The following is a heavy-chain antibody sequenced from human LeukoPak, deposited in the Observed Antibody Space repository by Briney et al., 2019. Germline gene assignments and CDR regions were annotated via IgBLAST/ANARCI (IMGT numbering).Heavy chain of an antibody. V-gene: IGHV4-59*01. CDR2: IYYSGST. D-gene: IGHD3-3*01. Sequence: SETLSLTCTVSGGSISSYYWSWIRQPPGEGLEWIGYIYYSGSTNYNPSLKSRVTISVDTSKNQFSLKLSSVTAADTAVYYCARVQYYDFWSGYDNWFDPWGQGTLVTVSS. CDR1: GGSISSYY. CDR3: ARVQYYDFWSGYDNWFDP. J-gene: IGHJ5*02.